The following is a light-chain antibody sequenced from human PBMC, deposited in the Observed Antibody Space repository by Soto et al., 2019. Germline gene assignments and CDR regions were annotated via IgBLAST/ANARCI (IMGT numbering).Light chain of an antibody. J-gene: IGKJ5*01. CDR3: QQANSFPPT. CDR1: QSVSSN. CDR2: KAS. V-gene: IGKV1-5*03. Sequence: AQSPATLSLSPGERATLCCRASQSVSSNLAWYQQKPGKAPKLLIYKASSLESGVPSRFSGSGSGTEFTLTISSLQPDDFATYYCQQANSFPPTFGQGTRLEIK.